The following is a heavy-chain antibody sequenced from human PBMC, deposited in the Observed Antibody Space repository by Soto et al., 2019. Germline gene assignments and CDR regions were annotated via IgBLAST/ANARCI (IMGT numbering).Heavy chain of an antibody. D-gene: IGHD3-10*01. Sequence: GGSLRLSCAASGFTFSDHYMDWVRQAPGKGLEWVGRTRNKANSYTTEYAASVKGRFTISRDDSKNSLYLQMNSLKTEDTAVYYCARVLLWFGEVSYGMDVWGQGTTVTVSS. CDR3: ARVLLWFGEVSYGMDV. CDR1: GFTFSDHY. J-gene: IGHJ6*02. V-gene: IGHV3-72*01. CDR2: TRNKANSYTT.